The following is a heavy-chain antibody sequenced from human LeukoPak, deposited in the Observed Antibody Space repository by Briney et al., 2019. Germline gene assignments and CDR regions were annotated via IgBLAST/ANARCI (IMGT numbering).Heavy chain of an antibody. CDR1: GGSITSGNW. V-gene: IGHV4-4*02. CDR3: ARGYSSGWYVGFDY. CDR2: IHHGGTT. D-gene: IGHD6-19*01. Sequence: SETLSLTCAVSGGSITSGNWWTWVRQSPGKGLEWIGEIHHGGTTNYNPSLKSRVTISVDTSKNQFSLKLSSVTAADTAVYYCARGYSSGWYVGFDYWGQGTLVTVSS. J-gene: IGHJ4*02.